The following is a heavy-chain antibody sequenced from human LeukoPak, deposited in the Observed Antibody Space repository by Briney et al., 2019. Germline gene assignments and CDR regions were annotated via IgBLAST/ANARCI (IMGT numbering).Heavy chain of an antibody. CDR1: GFTFSTYF. D-gene: IGHD3-10*01. V-gene: IGHV3-21*01. Sequence: PGGPLRLSCATSGFTFSTYFMNWVRQAPGKGLEWVSSISGSSTYIYYADAVKGRFTISRDNAKNSLYLQMNSLRAEDTAVYYCARVGDYYGSGSYYNGYYYYMGVWGKGTTVTVSS. CDR3: ARVGDYYGSGSYYNGYYYYMGV. CDR2: ISGSSTYI. J-gene: IGHJ6*03.